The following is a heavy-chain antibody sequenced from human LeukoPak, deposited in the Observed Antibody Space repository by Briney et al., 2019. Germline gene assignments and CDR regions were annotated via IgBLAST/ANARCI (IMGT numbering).Heavy chain of an antibody. J-gene: IGHJ6*03. Sequence: GGSLRLSCSASGFTVSSKYMSWVRQAPGKGLEWVSAITSSGRYQYYADSVKGRFTISRDNAKNSLYLQMNSLRVEDTAVYYCARGPMTTVPSGRYYFYYMDVWGKGTTVTVSS. CDR2: ITSSGRYQ. V-gene: IGHV3-21*01. CDR3: ARGPMTTVPSGRYYFYYMDV. D-gene: IGHD4-17*01. CDR1: GFTVSSKY.